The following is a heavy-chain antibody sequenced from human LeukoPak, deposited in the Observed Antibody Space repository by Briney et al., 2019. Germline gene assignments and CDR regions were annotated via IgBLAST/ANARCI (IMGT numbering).Heavy chain of an antibody. D-gene: IGHD1-7*01. J-gene: IGHJ6*03. CDR3: AGLELVFRWRSCCYMDV. CDR2: IIPMFGTP. V-gene: IGHV1-69*05. CDR1: GGTFSRYA. Sequence: ASVKVSCKASGGTFSRYAINWVRQAPGQGLEWMGGIIPMFGTPNYAQKFQGRVTISTDESTSTAYMELSSLRSEDTAIYYCAGLELVFRWRSCCYMDVWGKGTTVSVS.